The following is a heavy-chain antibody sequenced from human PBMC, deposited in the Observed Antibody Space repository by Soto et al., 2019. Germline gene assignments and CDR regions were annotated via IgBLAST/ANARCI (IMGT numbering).Heavy chain of an antibody. V-gene: IGHV1-69*08. D-gene: IGHD2-2*01. J-gene: IGHJ4*01. CDR1: GGTFSTYT. CDR2: IIPIVDRA. CDR3: ARDLAITVPAPMGY. Sequence: QVQLVQSGAEVKKPGSSVRVSCKASGGTFSTYTISWVRQAPGQGLEWMGRIIPIVDRANYAQKFQGRVTITADKSTNTAYMELSSLRCDDTAVDYCARDLAITVPAPMGYWGHGSLVTVSS.